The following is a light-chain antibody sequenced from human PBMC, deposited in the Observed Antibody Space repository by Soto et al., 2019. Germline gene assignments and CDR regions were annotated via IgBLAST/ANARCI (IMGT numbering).Light chain of an antibody. CDR3: QQRSNWPPIT. J-gene: IGKJ5*01. CDR1: QSVSTY. Sequence: EIVLTQSPATLSLSPGERATLSCRASQSVSTYLAWYQQKPGQAPRLLFYGASIRATGIPARFSGSGSGTDFTLTISSLEPEDFAVYYCQQRSNWPPITFGQGTRLEIK. CDR2: GAS. V-gene: IGKV3-11*01.